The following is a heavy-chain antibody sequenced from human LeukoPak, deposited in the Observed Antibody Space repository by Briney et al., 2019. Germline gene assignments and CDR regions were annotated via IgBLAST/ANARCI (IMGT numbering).Heavy chain of an antibody. Sequence: ASVKVSCKASGYTFTSYGISWVRQAPGQGLEWMGWISAYNGNTNYAQKLQGRVTMTTDTSTSTAYMELRSLRSEVTAVYYCARGRLGQGTNIKNNWFNPWGQGTLVTVSS. D-gene: IGHD2-8*01. CDR3: ARGRLGQGTNIKNNWFNP. CDR2: ISAYNGNT. V-gene: IGHV1-18*01. CDR1: GYTFTSYG. J-gene: IGHJ5*02.